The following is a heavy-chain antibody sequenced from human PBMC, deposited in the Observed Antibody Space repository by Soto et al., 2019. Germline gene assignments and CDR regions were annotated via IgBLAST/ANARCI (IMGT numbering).Heavy chain of an antibody. V-gene: IGHV3-33*06. CDR1: GFIFSSTA. CDR2: IWGDGSNA. J-gene: IGHJ4*02. Sequence: PGGSLRLSCAASGFIFSSTAMHWVRQAPGKGLEWVAAIWGDGSNAKYEDSVKGRFTISRDDSKNTLYLQMNSLRAEDSAVYYCAKDRTVAARNFDYWGQGTQVTVSS. D-gene: IGHD6-6*01. CDR3: AKDRTVAARNFDY.